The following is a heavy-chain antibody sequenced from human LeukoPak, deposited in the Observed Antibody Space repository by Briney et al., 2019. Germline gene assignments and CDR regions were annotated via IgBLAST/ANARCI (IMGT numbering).Heavy chain of an antibody. CDR3: ARWVAAAGPTGYWFDP. CDR1: GGSISGYF. Sequence: PPEALSLTCTVPGGSISGYFWSWIRQPPGKGLEWIGYIYYSGSTKYNPSPKSRVTISVETSKNQFTLKLSSVTAADTAVYYCARWVAAAGPTGYWFDPWGQGTLVTVSS. V-gene: IGHV4-59*01. D-gene: IGHD6-13*01. J-gene: IGHJ5*02. CDR2: IYYSGST.